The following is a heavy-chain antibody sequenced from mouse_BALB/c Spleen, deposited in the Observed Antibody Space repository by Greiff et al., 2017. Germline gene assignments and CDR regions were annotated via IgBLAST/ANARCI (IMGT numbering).Heavy chain of an antibody. D-gene: IGHD2-1*01. J-gene: IGHJ3*01. CDR3: AREGYGNFLSGFAY. V-gene: IGHV3-6*02. Sequence: EVKLMESGPGLVKPSQSLSLTCSVTGYSITSGYYWNWIRQFPGNKLEWMGYISYDGSNNYNPSLKNRISITRDTSKNQFFLKLNSVTTEDTATYYCAREGYGNFLSGFAYWGQGTLVTVSA. CDR2: ISYDGSN. CDR1: GYSITSGYY.